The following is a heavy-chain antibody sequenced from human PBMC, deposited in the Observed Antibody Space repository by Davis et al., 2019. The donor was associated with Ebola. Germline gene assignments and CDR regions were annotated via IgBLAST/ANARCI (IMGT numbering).Heavy chain of an antibody. CDR3: ATDAWAGFDP. Sequence: PGGSLRLSCAASGFSFRIYWMSWVRQAPGKGLEWVATVNQDGSQTYYVASVKGRFTMSSDDAKNSLYLQMNNLRVDDTAVYYCATDAWAGFDPWGQGTLVTVSS. J-gene: IGHJ5*02. CDR2: VNQDGSQT. CDR1: GFSFRIYW. D-gene: IGHD1-26*01. V-gene: IGHV3-7*03.